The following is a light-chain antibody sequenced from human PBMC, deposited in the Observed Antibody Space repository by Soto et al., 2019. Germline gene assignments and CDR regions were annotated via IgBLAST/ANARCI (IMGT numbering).Light chain of an antibody. Sequence: EIVMTQSPATLSVSPGERATLSCRASQTVSGNLAWYQQKPGQAPRLLIYRVSTRATGIPARFSGSGSGTEFTLTISRLQPDDFATYFCHSRAFGQGTRL. CDR3: HSRA. CDR1: QTVSGN. J-gene: IGKJ5*01. CDR2: RVS. V-gene: IGKV3-15*01.